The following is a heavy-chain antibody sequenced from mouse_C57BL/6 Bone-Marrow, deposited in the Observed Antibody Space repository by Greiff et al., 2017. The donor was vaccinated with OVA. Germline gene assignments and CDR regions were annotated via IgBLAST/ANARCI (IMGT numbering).Heavy chain of an antibody. V-gene: IGHV1-19*01. J-gene: IGHJ3*01. CDR2: INPYNGGT. CDR1: GYTFTDYY. D-gene: IGHD1-1*01. Sequence: EVKLQQSGPVLVKPGASVKMSCKASGYTFTDYYMNWVKQSHGKSLEWIGFINPYNGGTSYNQKFKGKATLTVDKSSSTAYMELNSLTSEDSAVYYCLYYGSSFAYWGQGTLVTVSA. CDR3: LYYGSSFAY.